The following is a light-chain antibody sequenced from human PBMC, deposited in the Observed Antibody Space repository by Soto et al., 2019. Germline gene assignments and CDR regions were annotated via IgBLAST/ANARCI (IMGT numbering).Light chain of an antibody. CDR3: QQRSNWPSIT. J-gene: IGKJ5*01. Sequence: EIVMTQSPATLSVSPGERATLSCRASQSISSNLAWYQQKPGQAPRLLMFRTSSRATGFPARFSGSGSGTDFTPTISSLEPEDFALYYCQQRSNWPSITFGQGTRVEIK. CDR2: RTS. CDR1: QSISSN. V-gene: IGKV3-11*01.